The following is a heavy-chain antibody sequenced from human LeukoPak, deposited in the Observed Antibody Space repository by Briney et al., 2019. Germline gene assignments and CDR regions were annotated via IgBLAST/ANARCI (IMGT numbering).Heavy chain of an antibody. D-gene: IGHD1-26*01. CDR3: ARDLIEGATNF. CDR1: GFSFTFYY. J-gene: IGHJ4*02. CDR2: INANTGDT. V-gene: IGHV1-2*02. Sequence: GASVKVSCKTSGFSFTFYYMHWMRQPPGQGREWMGWINANTGDTRYAPKFQGRVTMTRDVSITTAYMELSGLRSDDTAIYYCARDLIEGATNFWGQGTLVTVSS.